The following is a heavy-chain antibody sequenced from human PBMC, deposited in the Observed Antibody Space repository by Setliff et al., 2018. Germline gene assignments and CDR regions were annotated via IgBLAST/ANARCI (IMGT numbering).Heavy chain of an antibody. J-gene: IGHJ6*02. V-gene: IGHV3-30*02. D-gene: IGHD2-15*01. CDR1: GFTFSSYG. Sequence: PGGSLRLSCAASGFTFSSYGIHWVRQAPGKGLEWVTFIRYDGSNKYYADSVKGRFTISRDNSKNTLYLQMNSLRAEDTAVYYCAKEVGYCSGGSCYHYYGMDVWGQGTTVTVSS. CDR2: IRYDGSNK. CDR3: AKEVGYCSGGSCYHYYGMDV.